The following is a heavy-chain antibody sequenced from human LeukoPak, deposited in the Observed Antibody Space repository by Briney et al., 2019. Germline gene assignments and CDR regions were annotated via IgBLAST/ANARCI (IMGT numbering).Heavy chain of an antibody. V-gene: IGHV3-64*01. J-gene: IGHJ4*02. CDR1: EFTFSSYA. CDR2: ISSNGGST. Sequence: GGSLRLSCAASEFTFSSYAMHWVRQAPGKGLEYVSAISSNGGSTYYANSVKGRFTISRDNSKNTLYLQMGSLRAEDMAVYYCARGEEVLGYCSSTSCYAFDYWGQGTLVTVSS. D-gene: IGHD2-2*01. CDR3: ARGEEVLGYCSSTSCYAFDY.